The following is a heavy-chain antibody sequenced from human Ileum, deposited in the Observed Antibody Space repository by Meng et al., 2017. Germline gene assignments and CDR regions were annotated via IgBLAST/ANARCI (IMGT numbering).Heavy chain of an antibody. CDR2: IHQDGNDK. CDR3: VRGLGWYFGL. Sequence: GESLKISCAASGFPFSSYWMHWVRQAPGKGLEWVATIHQDGNDKYYVDSVKGRFTISRDNAKNSLYLQMNSLRADYTAVYYCVRGLGWYFGLWGRGTLVTVSS. J-gene: IGHJ2*01. CDR1: GFPFSSYW. D-gene: IGHD3-10*01. V-gene: IGHV3-7*01.